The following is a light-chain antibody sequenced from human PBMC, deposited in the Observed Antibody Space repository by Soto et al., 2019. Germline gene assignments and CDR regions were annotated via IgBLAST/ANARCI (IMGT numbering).Light chain of an antibody. V-gene: IGLV2-14*01. CDR3: ISYTSDDVRYV. CDR2: EVS. CDR1: SSDVDTYKY. Sequence: QSALTQPASVSGSPGQSITISCTGTSSDVDTYKYVSWYQQHPGKAPKLMIYEVSYRPSGVSDRFSGSKSGNTASLTISGLQAEDEADYYCISYTSDDVRYVFGTGTKLTVL. J-gene: IGLJ1*01.